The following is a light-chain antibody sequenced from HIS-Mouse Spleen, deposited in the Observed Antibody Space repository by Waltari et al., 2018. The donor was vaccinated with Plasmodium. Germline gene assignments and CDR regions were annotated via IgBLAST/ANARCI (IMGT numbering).Light chain of an antibody. CDR1: QGISSY. J-gene: IGKJ1*01. V-gene: IGKV1-8*01. Sequence: ACRMTQSPSSLSASPGDILTITCRASQGISSYLAWYQQKPGKAPKLLIYAASTWQSGVPSRFSDSGSETDFTLTISCLQSEDFATYYCQQYYSYPAFGQGTKVEIK. CDR2: AAS. CDR3: QQYYSYPA.